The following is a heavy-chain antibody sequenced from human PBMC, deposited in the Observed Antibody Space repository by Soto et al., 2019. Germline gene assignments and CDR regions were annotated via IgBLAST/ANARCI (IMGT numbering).Heavy chain of an antibody. CDR3: TRDQGGSYDSWFDP. CDR1: FTFSMYS. Sequence: EVQVVESGGGLVQPGGSLRLSCSFTFSMYSMNWVRQAPGKGLEWVASISSGGTYIKYADSVKGRFTISRDNAKNSVSLQMNSLRVDDTAVYFCTRDQGGSYDSWFDPSGQGTLVTVSS. J-gene: IGHJ5*02. V-gene: IGHV3-21*01. D-gene: IGHD1-26*01. CDR2: ISSGGTYI.